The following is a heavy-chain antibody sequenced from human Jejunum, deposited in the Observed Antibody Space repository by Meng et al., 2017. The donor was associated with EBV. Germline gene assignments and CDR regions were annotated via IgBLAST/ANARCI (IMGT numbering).Heavy chain of an antibody. CDR3: AGGKYVAWEVLYA. V-gene: IGHV4-34*01. CDR1: GGSFGNFY. D-gene: IGHD1-26*01. J-gene: IGHJ5*02. Sequence: QVQLQQWGAGLLKPSEXLSLTCGVYGGSFGNFYWSWIRQPPGKGLEWIGEINHSGRTNYDPSLKSRVSISLDMSKNQFSLKLNSVTAADTAVYYCAGGKYVAWEVLYAWGQGTLVTVSS. CDR2: INHSGRT.